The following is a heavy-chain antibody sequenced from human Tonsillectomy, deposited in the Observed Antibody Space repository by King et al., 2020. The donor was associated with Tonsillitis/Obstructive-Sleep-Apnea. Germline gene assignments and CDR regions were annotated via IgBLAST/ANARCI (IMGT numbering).Heavy chain of an antibody. CDR3: ARGYRYSTGWYNFDY. CDR2: IYSGGST. V-gene: IGHV3-66*01. Sequence: VQLVESGGGLVQPGGSLRLSCAASGFTVSNNYMNWVRQAPRKGLEWVSVIYSGGSTYYTASVKDRFTISRDNSKNTLYLQMNTLRAEDTALYYCARGYRYSTGWYNFDYWGQGTLVTVSS. CDR1: GFTVSNNY. D-gene: IGHD6-19*01. J-gene: IGHJ4*02.